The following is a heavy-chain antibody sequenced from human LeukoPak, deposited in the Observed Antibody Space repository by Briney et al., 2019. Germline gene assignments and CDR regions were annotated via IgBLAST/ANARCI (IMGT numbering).Heavy chain of an antibody. CDR3: ARISSSWYLKNYDMDV. CDR1: GGSISSYY. J-gene: IGHJ6*02. CDR2: IYYSGST. V-gene: IGHV4-59*01. Sequence: SETLSLTCTVSGGSISSYYWSWIRQPPGKGLEWIGYIYYSGSTNYNPSLKSRVTISVDTSKNQFSLKLSSVTAADTAVYYCARISSSWYLKNYDMDVWGQGTTVTVSS. D-gene: IGHD6-13*01.